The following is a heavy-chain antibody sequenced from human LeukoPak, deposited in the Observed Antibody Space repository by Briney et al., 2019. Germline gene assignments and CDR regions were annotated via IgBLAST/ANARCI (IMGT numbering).Heavy chain of an antibody. CDR1: GGSISSYY. J-gene: IGHJ4*02. D-gene: IGHD6-13*01. CDR3: ARDHSSSSEDY. V-gene: IGHV4-38-2*02. CDR2: IFHTGST. Sequence: SETLSLTCTVSGGSISSYYWSWIRQPPGKGLEWIGSIFHTGSTYHNPSLKSRVTISVDTSKNQFSLKLNSVTAADTAVYYCARDHSSSSEDYWGQGTLVTVSS.